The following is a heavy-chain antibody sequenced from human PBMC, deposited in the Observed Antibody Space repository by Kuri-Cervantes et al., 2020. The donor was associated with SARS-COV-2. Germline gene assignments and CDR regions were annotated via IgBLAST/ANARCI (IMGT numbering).Heavy chain of an antibody. D-gene: IGHD3-16*01. CDR2: IYSGGTT. CDR1: GFTVTSDY. CDR3: ARARLGDWYFDL. Sequence: GGSLRLSCAVSGFTVTSDYMTWVRQAPGKGLEWVSIIYSGGTTYYGDSVKGRFTMSRDTSKSTVYLQMDSLRVDDTAVYYCARARLGDWYFDLWGRGTMVTVSS. J-gene: IGHJ2*01. V-gene: IGHV3-66*01.